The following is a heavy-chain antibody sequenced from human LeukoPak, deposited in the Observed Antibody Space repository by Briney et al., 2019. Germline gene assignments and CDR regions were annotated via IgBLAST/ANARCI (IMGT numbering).Heavy chain of an antibody. V-gene: IGHV1-2*02. CDR3: ARGGYCSSTSCYLRHYNWFDP. CDR2: INPNSGGT. J-gene: IGHJ5*02. CDR1: GCTFTCYY. D-gene: IGHD2-2*01. Sequence: GASVKVSCKASGCTFTCYYMHWVRQAPGQGLEWMGWINPNSGGTNYAQKFQGRVTMTRDTSISAAYMELSRLRSDDTAVYYCARGGYCSSTSCYLRHYNWFDPWGQGTLVTVSS.